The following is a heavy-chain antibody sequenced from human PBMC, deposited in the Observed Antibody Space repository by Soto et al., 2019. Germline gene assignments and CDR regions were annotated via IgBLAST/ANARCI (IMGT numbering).Heavy chain of an antibody. J-gene: IGHJ5*02. CDR1: GGSISSGDYY. CDR2: IYYSGSS. CDR3: ARSRISIFGILIIGSSFDP. V-gene: IGHV4-30-4*01. D-gene: IGHD3-3*01. Sequence: KASETLSLTCTVSGGSISSGDYYWSWIRQPPGKGLEWIGYIYYSGSSYYNPSLKSRVSISIDTSKNQFSLKLSSVTAADTAVYYCARSRISIFGILIIGSSFDPWGQGSLVTVSS.